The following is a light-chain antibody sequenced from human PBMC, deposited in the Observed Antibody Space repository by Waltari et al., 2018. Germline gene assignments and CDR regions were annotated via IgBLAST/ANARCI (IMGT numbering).Light chain of an antibody. Sequence: HSALTQPRPVSASPGPSVTISCTRTSRVVGGYNFVPWYQHLPGKAPKLIIYDVSERPSGVPDRFSGSKSGNTASLTISGLQAEDEADYYCCSYAGSHTLGVFGTGTKVTVL. CDR1: SRVVGGYNF. CDR3: CSYAGSHTLGV. V-gene: IGLV2-11*01. CDR2: DVS. J-gene: IGLJ1*01.